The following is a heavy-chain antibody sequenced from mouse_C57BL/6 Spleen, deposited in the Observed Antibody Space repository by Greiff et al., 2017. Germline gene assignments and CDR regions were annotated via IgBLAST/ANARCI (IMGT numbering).Heavy chain of an antibody. CDR1: GYSITSYY. Sequence: QVQLQQSGPELVKPGASVKISCTASGYSITSYYIHWVKQRTGQGLEWIGWIYPGSGNTKYNEKFKGKATLTADTSSSTAYMQHSSLTSEDSAVYYCARGSRNWPDDMDDWGQGTTVTVSS. D-gene: IGHD4-1*01. J-gene: IGHJ4*01. CDR2: IYPGSGNT. CDR3: ARGSRNWPDDMDD. V-gene: IGHV1-66*01.